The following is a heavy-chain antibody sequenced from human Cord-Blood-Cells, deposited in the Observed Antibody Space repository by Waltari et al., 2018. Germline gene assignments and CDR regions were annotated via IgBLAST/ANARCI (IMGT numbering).Heavy chain of an antibody. CDR1: GGSFSGYY. J-gene: IGHJ1*01. Sequence: QVQLQQWGAGLLKPSETLSLTCAVYGGSFSGYYWSWIRQPPGKGLEWIGEINHSGSTNYNPSLKRRVTISVDTSKNQFSLKLSSVTAADTAVYYCARGGLEYFQHWGQGTLVTVSS. CDR3: ARGGLEYFQH. V-gene: IGHV4-34*01. CDR2: INHSGST.